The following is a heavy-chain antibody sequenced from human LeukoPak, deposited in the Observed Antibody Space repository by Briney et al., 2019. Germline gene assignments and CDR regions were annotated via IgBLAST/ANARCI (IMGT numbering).Heavy chain of an antibody. CDR3: ARVARSYCSSTSCPTRSLDY. CDR2: INHSGST. Sequence: SETLSLTCTVSGGSISSSSYYWGWIRQPPGKGLEWIGEINHSGSTNYNPSLKSRVTISVDTSKNQFSLKLSSVTAADTAVYYCARVARSYCSSTSCPTRSLDYWGQGTLVTVSS. D-gene: IGHD2-2*01. J-gene: IGHJ4*02. V-gene: IGHV4-39*07. CDR1: GGSISSSSYY.